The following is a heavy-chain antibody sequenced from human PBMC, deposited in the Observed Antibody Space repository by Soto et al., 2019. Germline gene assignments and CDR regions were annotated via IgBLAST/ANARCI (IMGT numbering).Heavy chain of an antibody. CDR3: AKXXISSXXXPAFDYXXXMDV. Sequence: GGSLRLSCAASGVTFSSYAMSWVRQAPGKGLEWVSAISGSGGSTYYADSVKGRFTISRDNSKNTLYLQMNSLRAEDTAVYYCAKXXISSXXXPAFDYXXXMDVXGQGTTVTVSS. D-gene: IGHD3-9*01. V-gene: IGHV3-23*01. J-gene: IGHJ6*02. CDR1: GVTFSSYA. CDR2: ISGSGGST.